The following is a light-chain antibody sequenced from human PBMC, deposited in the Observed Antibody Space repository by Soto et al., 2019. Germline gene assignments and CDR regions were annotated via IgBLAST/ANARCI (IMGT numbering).Light chain of an antibody. CDR2: SNY. J-gene: IGLJ1*01. CDR1: SSNIESNT. Sequence: QSVLTQPPSASGTPGQRVTISCSGSSSNIESNTVTWYQQLPGTAPKLVIYSNYDRPSGVPDRFSGSTSGTSASLVIRGLQSEDEAEYYCAAWDYILNGYVFGGGTKLTVL. CDR3: AAWDYILNGYV. V-gene: IGLV1-44*01.